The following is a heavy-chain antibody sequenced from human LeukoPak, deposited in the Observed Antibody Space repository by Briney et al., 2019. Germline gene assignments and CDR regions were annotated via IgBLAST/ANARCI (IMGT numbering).Heavy chain of an antibody. CDR1: GFTFSTYS. CDR3: AKEPRFYYDSSGFDY. V-gene: IGHV3-30*02. J-gene: IGHJ4*02. Sequence: PGGFLRLSCAASGFTFSTYSMNWVRQAPGKGLEWVAFIRYDGSNKYYADSVKGRFTISRDNSKNTLYLQMNSLRAEDTAVYYCAKEPRFYYDSSGFDYWGQGTLVTVSS. D-gene: IGHD3-22*01. CDR2: IRYDGSNK.